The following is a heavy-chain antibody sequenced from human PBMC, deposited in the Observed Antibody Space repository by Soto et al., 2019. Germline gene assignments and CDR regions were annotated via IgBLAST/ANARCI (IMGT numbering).Heavy chain of an antibody. J-gene: IGHJ6*02. Sequence: GGSLRLSCAASGFTFSSYGMHWVRQAPGKGLEWVAAIWYDGSNKYYADSVKGRFTISRDNSKNTLYLQMNSLRAEDTAVYYCARESITIFGVVILRPYGMDVWGQGTTVTVSS. CDR1: GFTFSSYG. V-gene: IGHV3-33*01. CDR2: IWYDGSNK. CDR3: ARESITIFGVVILRPYGMDV. D-gene: IGHD3-3*01.